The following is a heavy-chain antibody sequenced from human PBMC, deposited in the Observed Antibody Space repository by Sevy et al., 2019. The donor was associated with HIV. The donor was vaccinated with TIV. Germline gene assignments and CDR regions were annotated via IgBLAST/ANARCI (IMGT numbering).Heavy chain of an antibody. Sequence: GGSLRLSCAASGFTFSSYGMHWVRQAPGKGLEWVAVISYDGSNKYCADSVKGRFTISRDNSKNTLYLQMNSLRAEDTAVYYCAKGKLGLKNYGMDVWGQGTTVTVSS. CDR2: ISYDGSNK. CDR1: GFTFSSYG. D-gene: IGHD3-16*01. J-gene: IGHJ6*02. CDR3: AKGKLGLKNYGMDV. V-gene: IGHV3-30*18.